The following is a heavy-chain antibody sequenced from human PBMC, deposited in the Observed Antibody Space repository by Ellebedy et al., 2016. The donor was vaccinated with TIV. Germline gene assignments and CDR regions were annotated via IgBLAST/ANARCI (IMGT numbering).Heavy chain of an antibody. V-gene: IGHV1-2*06. J-gene: IGHJ1*01. CDR3: ARVEN. CDR2: INTKTGVA. CDR1: GYTFTGYY. Sequence: AASVKVSCKGSGYTFTGYYIHWLRQAPGHVFEWMGRINTKTGVATYAQKFQGRVTMTSDTSISTAYMELRRLRSDDTAIYYCARVENWGQGTLVTVSS.